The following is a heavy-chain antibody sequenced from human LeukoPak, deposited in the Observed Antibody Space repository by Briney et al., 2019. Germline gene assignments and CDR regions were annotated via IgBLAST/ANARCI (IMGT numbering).Heavy chain of an antibody. CDR1: GGSFSGYY. Sequence: SETLSLTCAVYGGSFSGYYWSWIRQPPGKGLEWFGEINHSGSTNYNPSLKSRVTISVDTSKNQFSLKLSSVTAADTAVYYCARGGRGYCSGGSCYIGNWGQGTLVTVSS. V-gene: IGHV4-34*01. J-gene: IGHJ4*02. D-gene: IGHD2-15*01. CDR3: ARGGRGYCSGGSCYIGN. CDR2: INHSGST.